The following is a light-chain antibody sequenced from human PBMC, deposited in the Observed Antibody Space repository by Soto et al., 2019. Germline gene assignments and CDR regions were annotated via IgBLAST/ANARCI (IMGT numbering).Light chain of an antibody. CDR1: QSISSY. CDR2: AAS. Sequence: DIQMTQSPSSLSASVGDRVTITCRASQSISSYLHWYQQKPGKAPKLLIYAASSLQSGVPSRFSGSGSGTDFTLTFSSLQPEDFATYYCQRSFSTPLTFGGGTKVEIK. CDR3: QRSFSTPLT. J-gene: IGKJ4*01. V-gene: IGKV1-39*01.